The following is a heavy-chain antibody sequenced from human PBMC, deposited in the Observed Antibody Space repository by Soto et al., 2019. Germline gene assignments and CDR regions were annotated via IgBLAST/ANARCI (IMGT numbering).Heavy chain of an antibody. V-gene: IGHV1-2*02. CDR1: GYTFTGYY. D-gene: IGHD3-10*01. CDR3: ASTGNCGSGTSFRVDY. Sequence: ASVKVSCKASGYTFTGYYVHWVRQAPGQGLEWMGWINPNSGATIYPQKFQGRVTMTRDTSISTAYMELNSLRFDDTAVYYCASTGNCGSGTSFRVDYWGQGTLVTVSS. J-gene: IGHJ4*02. CDR2: INPNSGAT.